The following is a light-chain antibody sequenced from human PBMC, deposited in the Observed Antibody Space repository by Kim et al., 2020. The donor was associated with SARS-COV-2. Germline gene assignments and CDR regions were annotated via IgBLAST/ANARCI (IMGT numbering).Light chain of an antibody. CDR2: QDS. V-gene: IGLV3-1*01. CDR1: KLGDKY. J-gene: IGLJ2*01. Sequence: VSPGKTASITCSGDKLGDKYACWYQQKPAQYPVLVIYQDSKRPSVIPERFSGSNSGNTDTLTISGTQAMDEADYYCQAWDSSTVVFGGGTQLTVL. CDR3: QAWDSSTVV.